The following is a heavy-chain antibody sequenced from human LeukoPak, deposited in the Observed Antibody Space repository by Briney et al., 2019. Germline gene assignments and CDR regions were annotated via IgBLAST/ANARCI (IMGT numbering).Heavy chain of an antibody. J-gene: IGHJ4*02. CDR3: AKDGWELRQPRGLDY. CDR2: ISSSSSYI. Sequence: GGSLRLSCAASGFTFSSYSMNWVRQAPGKGLEWVSSISSSSSYIYYADSVKGRFTISRDNSKNTLYLQMNSLRAEDTAVYYCAKDGWELRQPRGLDYWGQGTLVTVSS. D-gene: IGHD1-26*01. V-gene: IGHV3-21*04. CDR1: GFTFSSYS.